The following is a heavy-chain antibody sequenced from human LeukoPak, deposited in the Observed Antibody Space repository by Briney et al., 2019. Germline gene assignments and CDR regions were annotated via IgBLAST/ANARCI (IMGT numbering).Heavy chain of an antibody. D-gene: IGHD2-21*02. J-gene: IGHJ4*02. Sequence: PSETLSLTCTVSGGSISRYYWSWIRQPPGKGLEWIGYIYTSGSTNYNPSLKSRVTISVDTSKNQFSLKLSSVTAADTAVYYCAAAYCGGDCYLNGFDYWGQGTLVTVSS. CDR3: AAAYCGGDCYLNGFDY. CDR1: GGSISRYY. CDR2: IYTSGST. V-gene: IGHV4-4*09.